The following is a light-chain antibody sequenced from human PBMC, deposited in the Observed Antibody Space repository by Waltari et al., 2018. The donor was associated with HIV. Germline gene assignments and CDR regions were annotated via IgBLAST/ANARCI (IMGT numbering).Light chain of an antibody. Sequence: QSVLTQPPSASGTPGQRVTISCSGSSSNIGSNTVNWYQQLPGTAPKLLSYSNNQRPSGVPDRFSGSKSGTSASLAISGLQSEEEADYYCAAWDDSLNGPVFGGGTKLTVL. CDR1: SSNIGSNT. V-gene: IGLV1-44*01. J-gene: IGLJ2*01. CDR2: SNN. CDR3: AAWDDSLNGPV.